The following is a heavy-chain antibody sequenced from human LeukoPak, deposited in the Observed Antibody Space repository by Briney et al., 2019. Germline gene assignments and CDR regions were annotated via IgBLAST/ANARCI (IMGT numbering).Heavy chain of an antibody. CDR1: GGSISSSTYY. V-gene: IGHV4-39*01. Sequence: PSGTLSLTCTVSGGSISSSTYYWGWIRQPPGKGLEWIGTIYYTGSTYYNPSLKSRVTISVDTSKNQFSLKLSSVTAADTAVYYCATATDIVVVVAATNWGQGTLVTVSS. J-gene: IGHJ4*02. D-gene: IGHD2-15*01. CDR3: ATATDIVVVVAATN. CDR2: IYYTGST.